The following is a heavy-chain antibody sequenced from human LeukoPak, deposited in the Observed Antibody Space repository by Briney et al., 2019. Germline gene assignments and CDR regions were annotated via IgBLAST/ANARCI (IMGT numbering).Heavy chain of an antibody. CDR2: ISYDGSNK. J-gene: IGHJ3*02. V-gene: IGHV3-30-3*01. CDR1: GFTFSSYA. Sequence: PGGSLRLSCAAPGFTFSSYAMHWVRQAPGKGLEWVAVISYDGSNKYYADSVKGRFTISRDNSKNTLYLQMNSLRAEDTAVYYCARGSLPYSSGWYGVDAFDIWGQGTMVTVSS. D-gene: IGHD6-19*01. CDR3: ARGSLPYSSGWYGVDAFDI.